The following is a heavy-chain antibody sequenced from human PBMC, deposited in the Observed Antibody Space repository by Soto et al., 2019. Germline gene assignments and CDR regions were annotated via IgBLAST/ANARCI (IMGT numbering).Heavy chain of an antibody. CDR2: ISGSGSTT. V-gene: IGHV3-23*01. CDR1: GFTFSSYA. J-gene: IGHJ4*02. D-gene: IGHD2-15*01. Sequence: EVQLLESGGGLVQPGGSLRLSCAASGFTFSSYAMSWVRQTPGKGLEWVSAISGSGSTTYYADSVKGRFTISRDNSKNTVYLQMNSRRAEDTAVYYGGREGRQSAYWGQGTLVTVSS. CDR3: GREGRQSAY.